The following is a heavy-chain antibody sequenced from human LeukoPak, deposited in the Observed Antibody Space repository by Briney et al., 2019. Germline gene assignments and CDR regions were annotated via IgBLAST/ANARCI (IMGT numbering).Heavy chain of an antibody. CDR1: GYTFTSYY. CDR2: INPSGGST. J-gene: IGHJ4*02. V-gene: IGHV1-46*01. D-gene: IGHD3-22*01. Sequence: ASVKVSCKASGYTFTSYYMHWVRQAPGQGLEWMGIINPSGGSTSYAQKFQGRVTMTRDTSTSTVYMELSSLRSEDTAVYYCTRDYYDNCFDYWGQGTLVTVSS. CDR3: TRDYYDNCFDY.